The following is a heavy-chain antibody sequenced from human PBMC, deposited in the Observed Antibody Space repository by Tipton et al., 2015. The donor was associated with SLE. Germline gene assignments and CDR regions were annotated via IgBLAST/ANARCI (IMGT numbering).Heavy chain of an antibody. Sequence: QLVQSGGGVVQPGRSLRLSCAASGFTFSSYGMHWVRQAPGKGLEWVSYISSSSSYTNYADSVKGRFTISRDNAKNSLYLQMNSLRAEDTAVYYCARGAYGEIANLDYRGQGTLVTVSS. D-gene: IGHD3-10*01. CDR3: ARGAYGEIANLDY. CDR1: GFTFSSYG. CDR2: ISSSSSYT. J-gene: IGHJ4*02. V-gene: IGHV3-21*05.